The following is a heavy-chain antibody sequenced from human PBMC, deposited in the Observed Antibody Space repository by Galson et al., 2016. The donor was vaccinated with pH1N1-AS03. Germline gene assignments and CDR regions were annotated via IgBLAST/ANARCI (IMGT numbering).Heavy chain of an antibody. V-gene: IGHV3-48*04. CDR2: ISSSSGTI. J-gene: IGHJ5*02. D-gene: IGHD3-10*01. CDR3: VGHNSIDYGSGNEGWFDP. CDR1: GFTFRSYS. Sequence: SLRLSCAGSGFTFRSYSMNWVRQAPGKGLERLSFISSSSGTIHYADSVKGRFITSRDNAKNSVYLQMNSLRVADTAVYYCVGHNSIDYGSGNEGWFDPWGQGTLVTVSS.